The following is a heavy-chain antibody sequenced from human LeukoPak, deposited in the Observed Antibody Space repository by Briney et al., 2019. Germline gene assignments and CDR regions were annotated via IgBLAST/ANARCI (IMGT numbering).Heavy chain of an antibody. D-gene: IGHD6-19*01. J-gene: IGHJ4*02. CDR3: ARVPYSSGWYYDY. Sequence: GGSLRLSCAASGFTFSSYGMSWVRQAPGKGLEWVSSISSSSSYIYYADSVKGRFTISRDNAKNSLYLQMNSLRAEDTAVYYCARVPYSSGWYYDYWGQGTLVTVSS. CDR1: GFTFSSYG. CDR2: ISSSSSYI. V-gene: IGHV3-21*01.